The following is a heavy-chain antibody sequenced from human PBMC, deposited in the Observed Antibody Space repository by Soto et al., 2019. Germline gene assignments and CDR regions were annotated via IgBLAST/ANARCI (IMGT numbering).Heavy chain of an antibody. V-gene: IGHV1-46*01. CDR3: AKPSGYSSSSPVDY. J-gene: IGHJ4*02. CDR1: GGTFRSYA. D-gene: IGHD6-6*01. CDR2: INPSGGST. Sequence: ASGKVSCKASGGTFRSYAISWVRQALGQGLEWMGIINPSGGSTSYAQKFQGRVTMTRDTSTSTVYMELSSLRSEDTAVYYCAKPSGYSSSSPVDYWGQGTLVTVSS.